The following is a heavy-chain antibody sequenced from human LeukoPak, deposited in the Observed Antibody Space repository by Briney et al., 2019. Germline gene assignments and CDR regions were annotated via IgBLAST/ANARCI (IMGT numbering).Heavy chain of an antibody. D-gene: IGHD3-10*01. CDR3: ASMMYGSDPF. V-gene: IGHV3-53*01. CDR2: IYSGGST. CDR1: GFTVSSNY. Sequence: GGSLRLSCAASGFTVSSNYMSWVRQAPGKGLEWVSVIYSGGSTYYADSVKGRFTISRDNSENTLYLQMNSLRAEDTAVYYCASMMYGSDPFWGQGTLVTVSS. J-gene: IGHJ4*02.